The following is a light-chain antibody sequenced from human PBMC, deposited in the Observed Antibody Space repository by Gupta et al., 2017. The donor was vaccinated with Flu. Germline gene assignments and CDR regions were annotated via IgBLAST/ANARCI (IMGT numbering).Light chain of an antibody. CDR1: YDINKW. V-gene: IGKV1-12*02. Sequence: GDRGTITCRASYDINKWLAWYQQKPGKAPKLLIYAASTLQSGVPSRFSGSRSETDFTLTISDLQPEDFATYYCQQAASSPYTFGQGTKLEI. CDR2: AAS. CDR3: QQAASSPYT. J-gene: IGKJ2*01.